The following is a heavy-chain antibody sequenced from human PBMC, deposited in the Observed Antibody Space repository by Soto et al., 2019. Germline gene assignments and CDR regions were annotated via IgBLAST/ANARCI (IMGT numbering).Heavy chain of an antibody. J-gene: IGHJ6*02. CDR3: VQSRCGGDCLQSYSSHSYYGLDV. CDR1: GFSLSTIGVG. V-gene: IGHV2-5*02. CDR2: IYWDDDK. D-gene: IGHD2-21*02. Sequence: KESGPTLVKPTQTLTLTCTFSGFSLSTIGVGVGWIRQPPGKALDWLALIYWDDDKRYSPSLKSRLTVTKDTSKNQVVLTMTNMDPVDTATYYCVQSRCGGDCLQSYSSHSYYGLDVWGQGTTVTVSS.